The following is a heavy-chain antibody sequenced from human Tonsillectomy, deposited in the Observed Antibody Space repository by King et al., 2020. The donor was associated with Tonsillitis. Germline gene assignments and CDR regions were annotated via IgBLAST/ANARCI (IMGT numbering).Heavy chain of an antibody. D-gene: IGHD6-13*01. CDR3: AGGGRYVIAAAEHFDY. V-gene: IGHV4-61*02. CDR1: GGSISSGSYY. J-gene: IGHJ4*02. CDR2: IYTSGST. Sequence: QVQLQESGPGLVKPSQTLSLTCTVSGGSISSGSYYWSWIRQPAGKGLEWIGRIYTSGSTNYNPSLKSRVTISVDTSKNQFSLKLSSVTAADTAVYYCAGGGRYVIAAAEHFDYWGQGTLVTVSS.